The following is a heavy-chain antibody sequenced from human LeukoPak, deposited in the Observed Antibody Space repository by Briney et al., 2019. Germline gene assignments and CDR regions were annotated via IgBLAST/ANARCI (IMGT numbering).Heavy chain of an antibody. J-gene: IGHJ4*02. CDR2: ITGSGGST. Sequence: SGGSLRLSCAASGFTFSIYAMSWVRQTPGKGLEWVSGITGSGGSTHYADSVKGRFTISRDNSKNTLYLQMNSLRAEDTAVYYCASATSPYQDDYWGQGTLVSVSS. CDR3: ASATSPYQDDY. V-gene: IGHV3-23*01. CDR1: GFTFSIYA. D-gene: IGHD2-2*01.